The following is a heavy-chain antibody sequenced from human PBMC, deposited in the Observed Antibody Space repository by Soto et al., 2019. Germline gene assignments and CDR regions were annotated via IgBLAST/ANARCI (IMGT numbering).Heavy chain of an antibody. D-gene: IGHD6-19*01. CDR2: IIPIFGTA. Sequence: GASVKVSCKASGGTFSSYAISWVRQAPGQGLEWMGGIIPIFGTANYAQKFQGRVTITADESTSTAYMELSSLRSEDTAVYYCARDSHSSGWYQTLYYYYGMDVWGQGXTVTVSS. J-gene: IGHJ6*02. CDR3: ARDSHSSGWYQTLYYYYGMDV. V-gene: IGHV1-69*13. CDR1: GGTFSSYA.